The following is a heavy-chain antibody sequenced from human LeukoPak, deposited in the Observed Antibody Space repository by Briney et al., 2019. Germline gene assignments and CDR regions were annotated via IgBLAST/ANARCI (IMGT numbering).Heavy chain of an antibody. CDR2: INPIFGTA. D-gene: IGHD1-1*01. CDR3: ARGPELERFDY. Sequence: SVKVSCKASGGTFSSYAISWVRQAPGQGREWMGGINPIFGTANYAQKFPGRVTITTDESTSTAYMELSSLRSEDTAVYYCARGPELERFDYWGQGTLVTVSS. J-gene: IGHJ4*02. CDR1: GGTFSSYA. V-gene: IGHV1-69*05.